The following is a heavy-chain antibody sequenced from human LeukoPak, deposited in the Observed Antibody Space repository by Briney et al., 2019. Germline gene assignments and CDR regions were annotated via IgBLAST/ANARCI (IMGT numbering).Heavy chain of an antibody. D-gene: IGHD3-10*01. CDR2: ISYDGSNK. J-gene: IGHJ6*02. CDR1: GFTFSSYG. CDR3: AKDKGSGTGYYYYGMDV. V-gene: IGHV3-30*18. Sequence: PGGSLRLSCAASGFTFSSYGMHWVRQAPGKGLEWVAVISYDGSNKYYADSVKGRFTISRDNSKNTLYLQMNSLRAEDTAVYQCAKDKGSGTGYYYYGMDVWGQGTTVTVSS.